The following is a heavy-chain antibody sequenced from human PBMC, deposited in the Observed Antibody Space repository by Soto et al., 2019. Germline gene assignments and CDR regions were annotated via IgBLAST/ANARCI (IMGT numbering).Heavy chain of an antibody. J-gene: IGHJ5*02. D-gene: IGHD4-17*01. CDR1: GYTFTGYY. CDR3: ARAEDYGDYWFDP. Sequence: ASVKVSCKASGYTFTGYYMHWVRQAPGQGLEWMGWINPNSGGTNYAQKFQGWVTMTRDTSISTAYMELSRLRSDDTAVYYCARAEDYGDYWFDPWGQGTLVTVSS. V-gene: IGHV1-2*04. CDR2: INPNSGGT.